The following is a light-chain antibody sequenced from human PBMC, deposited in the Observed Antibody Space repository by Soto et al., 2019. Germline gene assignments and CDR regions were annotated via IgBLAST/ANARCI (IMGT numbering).Light chain of an antibody. J-gene: IGKJ1*01. CDR1: QSVSSY. CDR2: DAS. Sequence: EIVLTQSPATLSLSPGERVTLSCRASQSVSSYLAWYQQKPGQAPRLLIYDASNRATGIPARFSGSGSGTDFTLTISSLEPEDFAVYYCQQRSNWPPWTFGQGTKVEI. CDR3: QQRSNWPPWT. V-gene: IGKV3-11*01.